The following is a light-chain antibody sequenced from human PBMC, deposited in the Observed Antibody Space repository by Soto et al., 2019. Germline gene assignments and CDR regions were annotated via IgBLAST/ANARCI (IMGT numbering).Light chain of an antibody. Sequence: EVVLTTSPGTLYLSPGERANLSCRASQSVKGNYLTWYQQKPGQAPRLLIYGASSRATGIPDRFSGSGSGTDCTLTISRLEPEDFAVYYCQHYGSSFRYTFGQGTKVEIK. CDR3: QHYGSSFRYT. V-gene: IGKV3-20*01. CDR2: GAS. CDR1: QSVKGNY. J-gene: IGKJ2*01.